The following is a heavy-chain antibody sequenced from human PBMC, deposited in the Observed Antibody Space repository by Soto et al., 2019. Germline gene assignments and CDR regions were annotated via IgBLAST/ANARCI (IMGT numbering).Heavy chain of an antibody. Sequence: GASVKVSCKASGYSFNTYGISWVRQAPGQGLEWLGWISTYNGNTKYAQKVQDRIILTTDTSSNTAYMDLRSLRSDDTAVYYCARGGFGRSQINMVRGVLTPPEYSYYYFGMGVWGQGTTVTVSS. J-gene: IGHJ6*02. CDR3: ARGGFGRSQINMVRGVLTPPEYSYYYFGMGV. CDR1: GYSFNTYG. V-gene: IGHV1-18*01. CDR2: ISTYNGNT. D-gene: IGHD3-10*01.